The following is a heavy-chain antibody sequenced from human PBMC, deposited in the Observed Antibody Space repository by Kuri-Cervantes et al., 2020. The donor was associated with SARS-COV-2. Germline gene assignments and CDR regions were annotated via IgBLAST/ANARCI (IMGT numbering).Heavy chain of an antibody. CDR3: ARAGVGGYDFNY. D-gene: IGHD5-12*01. CDR1: GYTFTSYD. V-gene: IGHV1-8*01. J-gene: IGHJ4*02. CDR2: MNPNSGNT. Sequence: ASVKVSCKASGYTFTSYDINWVRQATGQGLEWMGWMNPNSGNTGYAQKFQGRVTMTRNTSISTAYMELSSLRSDDTAVYYCARAGVGGYDFNYWGQGTLVTVSS.